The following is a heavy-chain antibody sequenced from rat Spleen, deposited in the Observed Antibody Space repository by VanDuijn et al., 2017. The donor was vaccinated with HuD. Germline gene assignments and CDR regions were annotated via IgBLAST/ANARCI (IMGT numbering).Heavy chain of an antibody. CDR1: GFTFNNYW. V-gene: IGHV5-31*01. Sequence: EVQLVESGGGLVQPGRSLKLSCVASGFTFNNYWMTWIRQAPGKGLEWVASITNTGGSTYYPDSVKGRFTISRDNAKSTLYLQMNSLRSEDTATYYCTRESILRIPRWYFDFWGPGTMVTVSS. J-gene: IGHJ1*01. CDR3: TRESILRIPRWYFDF. D-gene: IGHD1-6*01. CDR2: ITNTGGST.